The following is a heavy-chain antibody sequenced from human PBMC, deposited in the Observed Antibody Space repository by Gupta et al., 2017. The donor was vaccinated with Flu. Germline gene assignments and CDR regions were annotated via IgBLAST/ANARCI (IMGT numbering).Heavy chain of an antibody. Sequence: EVQLLESGGGLVQPGGSLRLSCSASGFTFSDYAMTWVRQAPGKGLEWLSAIRASGAGTYYADSVKGRFIISRDNSKNTVYLQMNSVRAEDTAVYYCAKGYCNNCDVWGKGTTVTVSS. CDR3: AKGYCNNCDV. V-gene: IGHV3-23*01. D-gene: IGHD2-8*01. J-gene: IGHJ6*04. CDR1: GFTFSDYA. CDR2: IRASGAGT.